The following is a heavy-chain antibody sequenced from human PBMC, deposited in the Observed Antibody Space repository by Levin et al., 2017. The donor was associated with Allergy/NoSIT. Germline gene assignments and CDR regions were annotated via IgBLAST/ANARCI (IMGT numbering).Heavy chain of an antibody. D-gene: IGHD6-19*01. CDR3: ARAPSGWYFEY. Sequence: PGGSLRLSCVVSGFTVSTNYMYWVRRAPGKGLEWVSAIYSDGNTYYADSVKGRFTISRDNSKNMLYLQMNSLRVEDTALYYCARAPSGWYFEYWGQGTLVTVSS. CDR2: IYSDGNT. J-gene: IGHJ4*02. V-gene: IGHV3-53*01. CDR1: GFTVSTNY.